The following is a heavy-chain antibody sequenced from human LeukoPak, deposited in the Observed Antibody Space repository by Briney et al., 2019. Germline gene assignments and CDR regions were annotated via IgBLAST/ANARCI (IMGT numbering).Heavy chain of an antibody. CDR2: INPNSGGT. D-gene: IGHD6-19*01. J-gene: IGHJ4*02. V-gene: IGHV1-2*06. CDR3: ARSRPSIAVAGTDY. CDR1: GYTFTGYY. Sequence: GASVKVSCKASGYTFTGYYMHWVRQAPGQGLEWMGRINPNSGGTNYAQKFQGRVTMTRDTSISTAYMELSRLRSDNTAVYYCARSRPSIAVAGTDYWGQGTLVTVSS.